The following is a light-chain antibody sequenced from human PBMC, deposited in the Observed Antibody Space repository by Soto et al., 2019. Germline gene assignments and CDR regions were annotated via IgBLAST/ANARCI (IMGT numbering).Light chain of an antibody. Sequence: EVVMTQSPTTLSVSPEERATLYCGASQSVSSNLAWYQQKPGQAPRLLIYGASNRATRIPDSFSGSGSGTDFTLTISRLEPEDFAVYYCQQYGTPSRTVGQGTKVDIK. J-gene: IGKJ1*01. CDR1: QSVSSN. V-gene: IGKV3-20*01. CDR2: GAS. CDR3: QQYGTPSRT.